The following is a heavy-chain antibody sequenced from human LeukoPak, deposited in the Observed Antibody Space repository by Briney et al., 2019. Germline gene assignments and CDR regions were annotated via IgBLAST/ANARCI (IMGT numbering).Heavy chain of an antibody. CDR3: AREWIQLWLKQAPFDY. CDR1: GFTFTSYA. D-gene: IGHD5-18*01. CDR2: INAGNGNT. J-gene: IGHJ4*02. Sequence: GGPLRLSCAASGFTFTSYAMHWVRQAPGQRLEWMGWINAGNGNTKYSQKFQGRVTITRDTSASTAYMELSSLRSEDTAVYYCAREWIQLWLKQAPFDYWGQGTLVTVSS. V-gene: IGHV1-3*01.